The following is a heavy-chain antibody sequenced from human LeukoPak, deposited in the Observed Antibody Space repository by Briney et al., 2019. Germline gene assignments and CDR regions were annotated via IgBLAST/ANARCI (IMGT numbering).Heavy chain of an antibody. J-gene: IGHJ5*02. D-gene: IGHD5-18*01. CDR1: GFTFSSYW. CDR3: ARGCSGIQLRFFDP. Sequence: GGSLRLSCAASGFTFSSYWMSWGRQPPGKGLEWVANIKQDGSEKYYVDSVKGRFNISRDNGKNSLYLEVNSLRAEDTAVYHCARGCSGIQLRFFDPWGQGSLVTVSS. CDR2: IKQDGSEK. V-gene: IGHV3-7*01.